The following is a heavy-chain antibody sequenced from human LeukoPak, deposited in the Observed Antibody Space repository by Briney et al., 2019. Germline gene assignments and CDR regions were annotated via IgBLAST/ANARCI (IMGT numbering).Heavy chain of an antibody. CDR1: GGSISSGSYY. Sequence: SETLSLTCTVSGGSISSGSYYWSWIRQPAGKGLEWIGRIYTSGSTNYNPSLKSRVTISVDTSKNQFSLKLSSVTAADTAVYYCARDFNGFYGVGDYGNSNWFDPWGQGTLVTVSS. CDR2: IYTSGST. V-gene: IGHV4-61*02. D-gene: IGHD4-17*01. CDR3: ARDFNGFYGVGDYGNSNWFDP. J-gene: IGHJ5*02.